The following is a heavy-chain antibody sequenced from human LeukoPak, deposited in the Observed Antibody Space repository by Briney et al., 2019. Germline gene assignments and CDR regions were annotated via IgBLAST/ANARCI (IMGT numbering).Heavy chain of an antibody. J-gene: IGHJ3*02. D-gene: IGHD6-19*01. Sequence: PGGSLRLPCAASGFTFSSYSMNWVRQAPGKGLEWVSSISSSSSYIYYADSVKGRFTISRDNAKNSLYLQMNSLRAEDTAFYYCAKGSSGWSTDAFDIWGQGTMVTVSS. CDR2: ISSSSSYI. CDR3: AKGSSGWSTDAFDI. V-gene: IGHV3-21*04. CDR1: GFTFSSYS.